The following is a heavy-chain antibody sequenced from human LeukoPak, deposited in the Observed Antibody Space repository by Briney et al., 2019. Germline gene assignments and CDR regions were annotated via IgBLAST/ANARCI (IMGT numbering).Heavy chain of an antibody. V-gene: IGHV5-51*01. D-gene: IGHD3-22*01. Sequence: GESLKISCKGSGFTFTRSWIAWVRQMPGKGLEWMGIIYPGDSATRYSPSFQDQVTISADKSISTAYLQWSSLKASDTAMYYCAARPVGSSYYYDYWGQGTLVTVSS. CDR1: GFTFTRSW. CDR2: IYPGDSAT. CDR3: AARPVGSSYYYDY. J-gene: IGHJ4*02.